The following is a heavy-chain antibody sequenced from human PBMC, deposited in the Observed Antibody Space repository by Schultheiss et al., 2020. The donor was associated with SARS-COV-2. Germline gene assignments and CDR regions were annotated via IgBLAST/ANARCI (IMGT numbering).Heavy chain of an antibody. J-gene: IGHJ4*02. CDR3: ARDPTYYYGSGSYHDY. CDR1: GFTFSSYA. CDR2: ISGSGGST. V-gene: IGHV3-23*01. D-gene: IGHD3-10*01. Sequence: GASLKISCAASGFTFSSYAMSWVRQAPGKGLEWVSAISGSGGSTYYADSVKGRFTISRDNSKNTLYLQMNSLRAEDTAVYYCARDPTYYYGSGSYHDYWGQGTLVTVSS.